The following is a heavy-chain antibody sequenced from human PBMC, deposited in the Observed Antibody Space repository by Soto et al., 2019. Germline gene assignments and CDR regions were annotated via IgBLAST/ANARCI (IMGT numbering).Heavy chain of an antibody. Sequence: QVQLVQSGAEVKKPGSSVKVSCKASGGTFSSYAISWVRQAPGQGLEWMGGIIPIFGTANYAQKFQGRVTITADESTSTASMELRSLRSEDTAVYYCARKGASGSHIGYWGQGTLVTVSS. V-gene: IGHV1-69*01. CDR1: GGTFSSYA. CDR3: ARKGASGSHIGY. J-gene: IGHJ4*02. CDR2: IIPIFGTA. D-gene: IGHD3-22*01.